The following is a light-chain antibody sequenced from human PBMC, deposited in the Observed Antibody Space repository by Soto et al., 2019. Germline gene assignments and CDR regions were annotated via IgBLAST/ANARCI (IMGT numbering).Light chain of an antibody. CDR2: KAS. V-gene: IGKV1-5*03. J-gene: IGKJ1*01. CDR1: QTIHKK. Sequence: DIQLTQSPSTQSTSVGDRVTITCRASQTIHKKLAWYQQKPGKPPNLLIYKASTLASGVPSRFSGSGSGTEFTLTINSLQPDDFATYYCQQYHIYSGTFGQGTKV. CDR3: QQYHIYSGT.